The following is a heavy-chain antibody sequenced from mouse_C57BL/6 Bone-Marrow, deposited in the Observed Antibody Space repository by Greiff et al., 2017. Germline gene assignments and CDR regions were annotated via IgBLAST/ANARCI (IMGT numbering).Heavy chain of an antibody. Sequence: VQGVESGPGLVAPSQSLSITCTVSGFSLTSYAISWVRQPPGKGLEWLGVIWTGGGTNYNSALKSRLSISKDNSKSQVFLKMNSLQTDDTARYYCARTPYYYGSSHWYFDVWGTGTTVTVSS. CDR3: ARTPYYYGSSHWYFDV. CDR2: IWTGGGT. D-gene: IGHD1-1*01. V-gene: IGHV2-9-1*01. J-gene: IGHJ1*03. CDR1: GFSLTSYA.